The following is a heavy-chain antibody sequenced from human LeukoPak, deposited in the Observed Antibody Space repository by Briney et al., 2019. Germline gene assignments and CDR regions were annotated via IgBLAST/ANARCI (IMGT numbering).Heavy chain of an antibody. V-gene: IGHV3-23*01. Sequence: GGSLRLSCAASGFTFSSLAMSWVRQAPGKGLEWVSGISGSGTSTYYADSVKGRFTISRDNSKNTLYLQMNSLRAEDTAVYYCAKGHSTGWYIFDYWGQGTLVTVSS. CDR3: AKGHSTGWYIFDY. CDR1: GFTFSSLA. CDR2: ISGSGTST. J-gene: IGHJ4*02. D-gene: IGHD6-19*01.